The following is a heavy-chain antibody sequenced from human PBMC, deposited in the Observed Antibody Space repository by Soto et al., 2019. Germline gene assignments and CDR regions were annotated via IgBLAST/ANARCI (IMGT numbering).Heavy chain of an antibody. D-gene: IGHD6-25*01. J-gene: IGHJ4*02. CDR2: IGTAGDT. Sequence: GGSLRLSCAASGFTFSSYDMHWVRQATGKGLEWVSAIGTAGDTYYPGSVKGRFTISRENAKNSLYLQMNSLRAEDTAVYYCAKDIRVQRPLYYFDYWGQGTLVTVSS. CDR1: GFTFSSYD. CDR3: AKDIRVQRPLYYFDY. V-gene: IGHV3-13*01.